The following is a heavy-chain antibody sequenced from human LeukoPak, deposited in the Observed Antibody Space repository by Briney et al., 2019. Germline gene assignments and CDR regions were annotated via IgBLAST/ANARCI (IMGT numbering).Heavy chain of an antibody. D-gene: IGHD3-9*01. CDR2: INPSGGST. J-gene: IGHJ3*02. V-gene: IGHV1-46*01. CDR1: GYTFTSYY. Sequence: ASVKVSCKASGYTFTSYYMHWVRQAPGQGLEWMGIINPSGGSTRYAQKVQGRVTMTRDTSTSTVYMELSSLRSEDTAVYYCARCYDNFDVALDIWSQGTMVTVSS. CDR3: ARCYDNFDVALDI.